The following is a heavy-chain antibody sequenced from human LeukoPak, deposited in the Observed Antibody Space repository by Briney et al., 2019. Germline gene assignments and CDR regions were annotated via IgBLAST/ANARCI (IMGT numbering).Heavy chain of an antibody. CDR2: MNPKSGNT. V-gene: IGHV1-8*01. CDR1: GYTFSRYD. CDR3: ERTYCTNGVSLDY. Sequence: ASVKVSCKASGYTFSRYDINCVRQATGQRLEWMGWMNPKSGNTGYAQKFQGRVTMTRNTSISTAYVELSSLRSDDTAVYYCERTYCTNGVSLDYWGQGTLVTVSS. J-gene: IGHJ4*02. D-gene: IGHD2-8*01.